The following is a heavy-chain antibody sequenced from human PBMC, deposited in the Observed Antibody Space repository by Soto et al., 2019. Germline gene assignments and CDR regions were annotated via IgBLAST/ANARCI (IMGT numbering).Heavy chain of an antibody. V-gene: IGHV3-23*01. CDR1: GFTFSSYA. CDR2: ISGSSSST. Sequence: EVQLLESGGGLVQPGGSLRLSCAASGFTFSSYAMSWVHRAPGKGLEWVSAISGSSSSTKYADSVKGRFTISRDNSKNTLYLQMNSLRAEDTAIYYCVRGAFCSGTSCYAGIFDYWGRGTLLTVSS. J-gene: IGHJ4*02. CDR3: VRGAFCSGTSCYAGIFDY. D-gene: IGHD2-2*01.